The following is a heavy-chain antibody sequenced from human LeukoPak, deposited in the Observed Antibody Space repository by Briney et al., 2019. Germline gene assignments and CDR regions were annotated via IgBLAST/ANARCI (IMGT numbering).Heavy chain of an antibody. CDR1: GFSFSSYS. Sequence: HSGGSLRLSCAASGFSFSSYSIHWVRQAPGKGLEWVPVISSDGNSKNFALSVKGRFAISRDNSKNTLFLQMNNLRSEDTALYYCVSPTADYPFLYYFD. D-gene: IGHD5-12*01. J-gene: IGHJ4*01. CDR2: ISSDGNSK. CDR3: VSPTADYPFLYYFD. V-gene: IGHV3-30*09.